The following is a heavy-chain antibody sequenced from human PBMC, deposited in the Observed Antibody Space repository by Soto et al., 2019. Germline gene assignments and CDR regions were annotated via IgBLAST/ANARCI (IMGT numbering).Heavy chain of an antibody. Sequence: SETLSLTCAVYGGSFSGYYWSWIRQPPGKGLEWIGEINHSGSTNYNPSLESRVTISVDTSKNQFSLKLSSVTAADTAVYYCARGGDIVVVPAAPYNWFDPWGQGTLVTVSS. J-gene: IGHJ5*02. CDR3: ARGGDIVVVPAAPYNWFDP. CDR2: INHSGST. D-gene: IGHD2-2*01. CDR1: GGSFSGYY. V-gene: IGHV4-34*01.